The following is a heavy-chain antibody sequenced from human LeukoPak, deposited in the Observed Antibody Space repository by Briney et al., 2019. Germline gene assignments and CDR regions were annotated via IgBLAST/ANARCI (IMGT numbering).Heavy chain of an antibody. CDR1: GGSISSYY. J-gene: IGHJ6*03. CDR3: ARDVEVAAAGSSRGYYYYMDV. D-gene: IGHD6-13*01. V-gene: IGHV4-59*12. Sequence: KASETLSLTCTVSGGSISSYYWSWIRQPPGKGLEWIGYIYYSGRTNYNPSLKSRVTIAEDTSKNQFSLRLSSVTAADTAVYYCARDVEVAAAGSSRGYYYYMDVWGKGTTVTVSS. CDR2: IYYSGRT.